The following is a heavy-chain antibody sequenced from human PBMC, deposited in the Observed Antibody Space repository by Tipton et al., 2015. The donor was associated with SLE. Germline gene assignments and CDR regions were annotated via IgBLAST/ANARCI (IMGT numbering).Heavy chain of an antibody. J-gene: IGHJ5*02. CDR1: GGSITSRY. Sequence: LRLSCTVSGGSITSRYWSWIRQPQGKGLEWIAYISYSGSTYYNPSLKSRVTISVDTSKNQFSLKLNSVTAADTAVYYCARGGIQLWNWFDPWGQGTLVTVSS. CDR3: ARGGIQLWNWFDP. CDR2: ISYSGST. D-gene: IGHD5-18*01. V-gene: IGHV4-59*08.